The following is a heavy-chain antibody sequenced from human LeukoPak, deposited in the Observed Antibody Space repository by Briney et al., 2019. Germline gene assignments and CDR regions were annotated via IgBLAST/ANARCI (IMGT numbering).Heavy chain of an antibody. D-gene: IGHD2-2*03. J-gene: IGHJ6*03. CDR1: GFTFSSHG. CDR2: ISGSGGST. Sequence: GGTLRLSCAASGFTFSSHGMNWVRQAPGKGLEWVSAISGSGGSTYYADSVKGRFTISRDNSKNTLYLQMNSLRAEDTAVYYCAKGGYCSSTSCYHYYYYMDVWGKGTTVTVSS. CDR3: AKGGYCSSTSCYHYYYYMDV. V-gene: IGHV3-23*01.